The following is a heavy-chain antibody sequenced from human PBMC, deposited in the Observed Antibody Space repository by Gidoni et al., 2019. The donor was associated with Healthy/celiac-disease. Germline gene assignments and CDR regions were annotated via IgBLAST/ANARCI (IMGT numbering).Heavy chain of an antibody. CDR2: ISSSSSYI. CDR3: ARDVWGSSGFSGMH. J-gene: IGHJ4*02. Sequence: EVQLLESGGGLVKPGGSLRLSCAASGFPFSSYSMNWVRQAPGKGLEWVSSISSSSSYIYYADSVKGRFTISRDNAKNSLYLQMNSLRAEDTAVYYCARDVWGSSGFSGMHWGQGTLVTVSS. V-gene: IGHV3-21*01. CDR1: GFPFSSYS. D-gene: IGHD6-13*01.